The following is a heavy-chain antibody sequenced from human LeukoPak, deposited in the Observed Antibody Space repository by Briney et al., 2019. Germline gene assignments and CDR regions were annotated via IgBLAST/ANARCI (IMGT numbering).Heavy chain of an antibody. D-gene: IGHD4-17*01. CDR3: ARHPHDYGDYNRGRNFDY. J-gene: IGHJ4*02. CDR1: GGSISSSSYY. V-gene: IGHV4-39*01. CDR2: IYYSGST. Sequence: KPSETLSLICTVSGGSISSSSYYWGWIRQPPGKGLEWIGSIYYSGSTYYNPSLKSRVTISVDTSKDQFSLKLSSVTAADTAVYYCARHPHDYGDYNRGRNFDYWGQGTLVTVSS.